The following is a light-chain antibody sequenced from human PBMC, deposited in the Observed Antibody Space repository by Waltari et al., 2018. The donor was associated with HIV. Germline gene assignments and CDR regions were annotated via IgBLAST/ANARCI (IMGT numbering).Light chain of an antibody. CDR2: KDT. V-gene: IGLV3-25*03. J-gene: IGLJ3*02. CDR1: ALPKPY. Sequence: SYELTQPPSVSVSPGQTARITCSGDALPKPYDYWYQQKPGQAPVLVIYKDTERPSGIPERFSGSSSGTTVTLTISGVQAEDDADYYCLSADTSVTWVFGGGTKLTVL. CDR3: LSADTSVTWV.